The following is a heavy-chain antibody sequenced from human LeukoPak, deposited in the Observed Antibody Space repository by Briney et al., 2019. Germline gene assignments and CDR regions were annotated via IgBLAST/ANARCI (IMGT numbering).Heavy chain of an antibody. V-gene: IGHV3-23*01. CDR3: AKVLYGSATFNDAFDI. CDR2: ISGSGGST. Sequence: GGSLRLSCAASGFTVSSNYMSWVRQAPGKGLEWVSAISGSGGSTYYADSVKGRFTISRDNSKNTLYLQMNSLRAEDTAVYYCAKVLYGSATFNDAFDIWGQGTMVTVSS. J-gene: IGHJ3*02. D-gene: IGHD3-10*01. CDR1: GFTVSSNY.